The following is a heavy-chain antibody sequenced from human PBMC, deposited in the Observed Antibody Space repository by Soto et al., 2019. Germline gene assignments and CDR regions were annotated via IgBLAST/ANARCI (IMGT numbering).Heavy chain of an antibody. Sequence: SETLSLTCTVSGGSISSSSYYWGWIRQPPGKGLEWIGSIYYSGSTYYNPSLKSRVTISVDTSKNQFSLKLSSVTAADTAVYYCARRNTHRYYYDSSGYYYFDYWGQGTLVT. CDR3: ARRNTHRYYYDSSGYYYFDY. CDR2: IYYSGST. CDR1: GGSISSSSYY. J-gene: IGHJ4*02. D-gene: IGHD3-22*01. V-gene: IGHV4-39*01.